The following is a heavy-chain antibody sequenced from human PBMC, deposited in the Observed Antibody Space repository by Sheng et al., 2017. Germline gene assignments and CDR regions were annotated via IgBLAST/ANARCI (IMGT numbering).Heavy chain of an antibody. D-gene: IGHD3-16*01. V-gene: IGHV3-49*04. CDR1: GFTFGDYA. J-gene: IGHJ5*02. Sequence: EVQLVESGGGLVQPGRSLRLSCTSSGFTFGDYAMNWARQAPGKGLEWVGFIRRKAYGGTTKYAASVQGRFTISRDDSKSIAYLQMNSLKTEDTAVYCCTRCAGWGAAPDPTPFDPWGQGTLVTVSS. CDR3: TRCAGWGAAPDPTPFDP. CDR2: IRRKAYGGTT.